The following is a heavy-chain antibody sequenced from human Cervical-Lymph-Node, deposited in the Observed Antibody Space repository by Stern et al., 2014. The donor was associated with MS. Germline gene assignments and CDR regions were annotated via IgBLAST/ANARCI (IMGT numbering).Heavy chain of an antibody. CDR3: ARDRRWEITGPSDY. J-gene: IGHJ4*02. CDR1: GFSFSDYW. CDR2: INLDGSRT. Sequence: EVQLVESGGDLVQRGGSLRLSCAGSGFSFSDYWMHWVRQAPGKGLVWVARINLDGSRTSYAGSVKGRFTISRDNAKNTLYLQMNSLRPEDTAVYYCARDRRWEITGPSDYWGQGTLVTVSS. V-gene: IGHV3-74*01. D-gene: IGHD1-14*01.